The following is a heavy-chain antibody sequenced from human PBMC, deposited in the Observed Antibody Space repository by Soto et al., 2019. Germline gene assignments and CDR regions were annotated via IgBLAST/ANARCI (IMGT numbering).Heavy chain of an antibody. CDR1: GFNLSSYA. V-gene: IGHV3-23*01. Sequence: PGGALTLSGAGSGFNLSSYARTRDRQETGKGLEWVSAISGSGGSTYYADTVKGRFTISRDNSKNTLYLQMNSLRAEDTAVYYCAKMDLWFGEWQDYYYYYMDVWGKGTTVTVSS. D-gene: IGHD3-10*01. CDR3: AKMDLWFGEWQDYYYYYMDV. CDR2: ISGSGGST. J-gene: IGHJ6*03.